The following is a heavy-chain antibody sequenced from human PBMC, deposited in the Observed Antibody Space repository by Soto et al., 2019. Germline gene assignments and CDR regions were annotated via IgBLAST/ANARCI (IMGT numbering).Heavy chain of an antibody. CDR2: IIPIFGTA. J-gene: IGHJ4*02. CDR3: ARVCTRYSYGFDY. D-gene: IGHD5-18*01. V-gene: IGHV1-69*13. Sequence: GASVKVSCKASGGTFSSYAISWVRQAPGQGLEWMGGIIPIFGTANYAQKFQGRVTITADESTSTAYMELSSPRSEDTAVYYCARVCTRYSYGFDYWGQGTLVTVSS. CDR1: GGTFSSYA.